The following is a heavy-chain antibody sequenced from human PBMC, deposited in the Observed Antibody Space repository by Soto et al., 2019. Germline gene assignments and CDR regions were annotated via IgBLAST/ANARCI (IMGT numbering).Heavy chain of an antibody. CDR3: ARRLTKTVSALGY. Sequence: GGSLRLSCSASGFTFTSFAIHWVRQSPGKGLEWVAVISENGVNKYSAESVRGRFVISRDNSKNTVELEMNSLRPEDTAIYFCARRLTKTVSALGYWGQGTLVTVSS. J-gene: IGHJ4*02. V-gene: IGHV3-30*09. CDR2: ISENGVNK. D-gene: IGHD2-8*01. CDR1: GFTFTSFA.